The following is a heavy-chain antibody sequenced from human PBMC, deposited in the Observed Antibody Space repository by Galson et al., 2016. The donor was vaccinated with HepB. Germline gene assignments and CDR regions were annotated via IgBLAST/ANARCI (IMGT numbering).Heavy chain of an antibody. CDR1: GFTFSDYA. J-gene: IGHJ3*02. Sequence: SLRLSCAVSGFTFSDYAMSWVRQAPGKGLEWVSAISSNGATTYHADSVKGRFTISRDNSKSTIYLQMNSLRVDDTARYYCAKDRASRVSSRGWLTNDALDIWGQGTRVTVSS. V-gene: IGHV3-23*01. CDR2: ISSNGATT. CDR3: AKDRASRVSSRGWLTNDALDI. D-gene: IGHD6-19*01.